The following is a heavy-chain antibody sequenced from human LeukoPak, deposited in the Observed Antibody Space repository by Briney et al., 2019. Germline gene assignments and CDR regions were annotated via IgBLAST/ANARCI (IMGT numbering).Heavy chain of an antibody. CDR3: ARYYYGSGSYYPFDY. J-gene: IGHJ4*02. D-gene: IGHD3-10*01. CDR1: GGSISSGDYY. CDR2: IYYSGST. V-gene: IGHV4-61*08. Sequence: SETLSLTCTVSGGSISSGDYYWSWIRPPPGKGLEWIGYIYYSGSTNYNPSLKSRVTISVDTSKNQFSLKLSSVTAADTAVYYCARYYYGSGSYYPFDYWGQGTLVTVSS.